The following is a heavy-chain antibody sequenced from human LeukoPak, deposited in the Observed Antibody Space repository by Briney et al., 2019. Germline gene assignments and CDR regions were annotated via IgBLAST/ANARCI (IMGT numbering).Heavy chain of an antibody. CDR3: ARGADRLLWFGEGGQYYFDY. CDR1: GYTFTGYY. CDR2: INPNSGGT. Sequence: GASVKVSCKASGYTFTGYYMHWVRQAPGQGLEWMGWINPNSGGTNYAQKFQGRVTMTRDTSISTAYMELSRLRSDDTAVYYCARGADRLLWFGEGGQYYFDYWGQGTLVTVSS. D-gene: IGHD3-10*01. V-gene: IGHV1-2*02. J-gene: IGHJ4*02.